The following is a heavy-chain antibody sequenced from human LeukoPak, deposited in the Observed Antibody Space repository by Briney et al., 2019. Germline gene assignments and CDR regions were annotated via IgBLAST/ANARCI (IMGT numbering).Heavy chain of an antibody. V-gene: IGHV3-23*01. CDR1: GFTFSSYA. Sequence: GGSLRLSCAAPGFTFSSYAMSWVRQAPGKGLEWVSAISGSGGSTYYADSVKGRFTISRDNSKNTLYLQMNSLRAEDTAVYYCAKDGGSYYYFDYWGQGTLVTVSS. J-gene: IGHJ4*02. CDR3: AKDGGSYYYFDY. D-gene: IGHD1-26*01. CDR2: ISGSGGST.